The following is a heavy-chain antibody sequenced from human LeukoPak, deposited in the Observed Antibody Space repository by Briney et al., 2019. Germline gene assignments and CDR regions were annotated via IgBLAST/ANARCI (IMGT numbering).Heavy chain of an antibody. CDR1: GVSITGYY. V-gene: IGHV4-4*07. Sequence: SETLSLTCSVSGVSITGYYWSWLRQPAGKGLEWIGRIYTSGSTNYNPSLKSRVTMSFDTSKNQFSLKLSSVTAADTAVYYCARGSPTTNKGAYGWFDPWGQGTLVTVSS. J-gene: IGHJ5*02. D-gene: IGHD1-14*01. CDR2: IYTSGST. CDR3: ARGSPTTNKGAYGWFDP.